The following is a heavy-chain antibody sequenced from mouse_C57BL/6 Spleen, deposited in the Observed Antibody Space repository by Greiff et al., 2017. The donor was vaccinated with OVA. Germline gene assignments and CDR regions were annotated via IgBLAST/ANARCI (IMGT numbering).Heavy chain of an antibody. CDR1: GYTFTSYT. CDR2: INPSSGYT. CDR3: ARGFYYYGSIAY. V-gene: IGHV1-4*01. D-gene: IGHD1-1*01. Sequence: VKLMESGAELARPGASVKMSCKASGYTFTSYTMHWVKQRPGQGLEWIGYINPSSGYTKYNQKFKDKATLTADKSSSTAYMQLSSLTSEDSAVYYCARGFYYYGSIAYWGQGTLVTVSA. J-gene: IGHJ3*01.